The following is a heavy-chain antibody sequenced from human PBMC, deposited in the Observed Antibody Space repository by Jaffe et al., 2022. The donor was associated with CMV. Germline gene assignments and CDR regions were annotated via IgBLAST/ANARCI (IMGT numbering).Heavy chain of an antibody. J-gene: IGHJ6*04. CDR1: GGSISSSSYY. Sequence: QLQLQESGPGLVKPSETLSLTCTVSGGSISSSSYYWGWIRQPPGKGLEWIGSIYYSGSTYYNPSLKSRVTISVDTSKNQFSLKLSSVTAADTAVYYCARHRGWTRGLDVWGKGTTVTVSS. CDR3: ARHRGWTRGLDV. D-gene: IGHD3-10*01. V-gene: IGHV4-39*01. CDR2: IYYSGST.